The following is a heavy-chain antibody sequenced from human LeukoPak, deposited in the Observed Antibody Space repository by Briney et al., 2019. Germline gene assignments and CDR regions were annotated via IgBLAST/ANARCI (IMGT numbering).Heavy chain of an antibody. D-gene: IGHD1-7*01. CDR2: INHSGST. CDR1: GRSFSGYY. CDR3: ARVRSLWNYPSYFDY. J-gene: IGHJ4*02. Sequence: SETLSLTCAVYGRSFSGYYWSWIRQPPGKGLEWIGEINHSGSTNYNPSLKSRVTISVDTSKNQFSLKLSSVTAADTAVYYCARVRSLWNYPSYFDYWGQGTLVTVSS. V-gene: IGHV4-34*01.